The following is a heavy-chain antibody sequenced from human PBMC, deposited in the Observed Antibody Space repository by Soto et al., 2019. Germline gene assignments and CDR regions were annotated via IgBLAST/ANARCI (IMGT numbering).Heavy chain of an antibody. Sequence: QVQLQESGPGLVKPSETLSLTCTVSGDSVTTGSYYWSWIRQPPGKTLEWIGYIYYSGSTNYNPSLKSRATIYTDTSGRHFSLNLTSVTADDTAVYFCAKRDYAFDSWGQGTLVTVSS. CDR1: GDSVTTGSYY. CDR3: AKRDYAFDS. CDR2: IYYSGST. V-gene: IGHV4-61*01. J-gene: IGHJ4*02. D-gene: IGHD4-17*01.